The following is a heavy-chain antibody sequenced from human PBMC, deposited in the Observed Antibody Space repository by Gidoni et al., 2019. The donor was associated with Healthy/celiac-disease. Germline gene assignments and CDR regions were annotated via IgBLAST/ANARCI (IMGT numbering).Heavy chain of an antibody. CDR1: GGTFSSYA. Sequence: QVQRVQSGAEVKKPGSAVKVSCKASGGTFSSYAIIWVRQSPGQGLEWMGGIIPIFGTSTYAPKFQGRVTITADESTSTAYMELSSLRSEDTAVYYCARGRSSGWSRGFDYWGQGTLVTVSS. CDR2: IIPIFGTS. CDR3: ARGRSSGWSRGFDY. V-gene: IGHV1-69*01. J-gene: IGHJ4*02. D-gene: IGHD6-19*01.